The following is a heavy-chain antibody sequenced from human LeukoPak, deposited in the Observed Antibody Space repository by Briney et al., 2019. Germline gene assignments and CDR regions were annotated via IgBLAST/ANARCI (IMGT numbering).Heavy chain of an antibody. J-gene: IGHJ4*02. Sequence: GGSLRLSCAASGFTFSSYSINWVRQAPGKGVGWVSSISSSISYIYYADSVTGRFTISRDNAKNSLYLQMNSLRAEDTAVYYCARVGIAVAIDYWGQGTLVTVSS. CDR3: ARVGIAVAIDY. CDR1: GFTFSSYS. D-gene: IGHD6-19*01. V-gene: IGHV3-21*01. CDR2: ISSSISYI.